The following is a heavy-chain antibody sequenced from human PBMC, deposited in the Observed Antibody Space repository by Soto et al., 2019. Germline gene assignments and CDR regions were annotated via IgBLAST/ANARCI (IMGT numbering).Heavy chain of an antibody. D-gene: IGHD3-10*01. CDR1: GFTFSSYW. CDR3: ERLYYIDASVYRHLDF. V-gene: IGHV3-7*04. J-gene: IGHJ4*02. CDR2: IKKDGNEK. Sequence: TGGSLRLSFAASGFTFSSYWMGWVRQAPGKGMDWVATIKKDGNEKYYVDSVRGRLTISRDNAKNSLYLDMKRMRGEDTDVYYCERLYYIDASVYRHLDFWGQGILVTVSS.